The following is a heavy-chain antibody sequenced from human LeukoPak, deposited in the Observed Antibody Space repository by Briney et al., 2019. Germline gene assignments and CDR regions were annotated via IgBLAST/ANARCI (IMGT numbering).Heavy chain of an antibody. CDR1: AFKFRTDW. Sequence: GGSLRLSCAASAFKFRTDWLSWVRQAPGKGLEWVAMTKLERSDKYYVDSVKGRFTISADNARKPIHLQMNSLRAEDSAVYYCASLDSSGHYREQSVHWGQGTLVTVSS. V-gene: IGHV3-7*02. CDR2: TKLERSDK. D-gene: IGHD3-22*01. J-gene: IGHJ4*02. CDR3: ASLDSSGHYREQSVH.